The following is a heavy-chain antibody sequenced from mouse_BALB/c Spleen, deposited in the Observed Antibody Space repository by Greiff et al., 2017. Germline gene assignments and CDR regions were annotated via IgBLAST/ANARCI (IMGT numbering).Heavy chain of an antibody. J-gene: IGHJ2*01. CDR1: GYTFPDYA. CDR3: ARSLLLGNYFDY. D-gene: IGHD4-1*01. V-gene: IGHV1-67*01. Sequence: VQLQQSGPELVRPGVSVKISCKGSGYTFPDYAMHWVKQSHAKSLEWIGVISTYYGNTNYNQKFKGKATMTVDKSSSTAYMELARLTSEDSAIYYCARSLLLGNYFDYWGQGTTLTVSS. CDR2: ISTYYGNT.